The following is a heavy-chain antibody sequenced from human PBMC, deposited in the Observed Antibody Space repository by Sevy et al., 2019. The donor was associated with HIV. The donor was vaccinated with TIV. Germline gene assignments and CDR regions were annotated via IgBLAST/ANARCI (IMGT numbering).Heavy chain of an antibody. CDR1: EFTFSNYA. CDR2: ISGSGGET. V-gene: IGHV3-23*01. D-gene: IGHD3-22*01. CDR3: AKDMIVVVGEALDI. J-gene: IGHJ3*02. Sequence: GGSLRLSCETSEFTFSNYAMSWVRQAPGKGLEWVSSISGSGGETYYANSVKGRFTISRDKSKNTVYLQMNSLRVEDTAVYYCAKDMIVVVGEALDIWGQGTMVTVSS.